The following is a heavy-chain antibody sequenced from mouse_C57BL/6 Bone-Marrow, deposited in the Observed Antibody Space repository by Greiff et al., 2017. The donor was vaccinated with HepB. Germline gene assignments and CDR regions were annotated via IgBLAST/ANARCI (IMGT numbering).Heavy chain of an antibody. D-gene: IGHD1-1*01. V-gene: IGHV1-82*01. Sequence: QVQLKESGPELVKPGASVKISCKASGYAFSSSWMNWVKQRPGKGLEWIGRIYPGDGDTNYNGKFKGKATLTADKSSSTAYMQLSSLTSEDSAVYFCARTYYGSSVYFDYWGQGTTLTVSS. CDR1: GYAFSSSW. J-gene: IGHJ2*01. CDR3: ARTYYGSSVYFDY. CDR2: IYPGDGDT.